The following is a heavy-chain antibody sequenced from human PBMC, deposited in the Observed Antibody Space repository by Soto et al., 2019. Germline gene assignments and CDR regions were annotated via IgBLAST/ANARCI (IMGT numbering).Heavy chain of an antibody. Sequence: GGSLRLSCAASGFTSSSYAMSWVRQAPGKGLEWVSAISGSGGSTYYADSVKGRFTISRDNSKNTLYLQMNSLRAEDTAVYYCAKDRAYYDILTAKFDYWGQGTLVTVSS. J-gene: IGHJ4*02. D-gene: IGHD3-9*01. CDR3: AKDRAYYDILTAKFDY. CDR2: ISGSGGST. CDR1: GFTSSSYA. V-gene: IGHV3-23*01.